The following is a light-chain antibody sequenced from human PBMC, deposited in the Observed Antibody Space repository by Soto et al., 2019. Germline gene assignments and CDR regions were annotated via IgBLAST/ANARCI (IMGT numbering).Light chain of an antibody. Sequence: QSALAQPASVSGSPGQSITISCTGTSSDVGGYNYVSWYQQHPGKAPELMIYEVSNRPSGVSNRFSGSKSGNTASLTISGLQAEEEAASYRSSYKRSTKYVFGTGTKVTVL. CDR3: SSYKRSTKYV. CDR2: EVS. V-gene: IGLV2-14*01. J-gene: IGLJ1*01. CDR1: SSDVGGYNY.